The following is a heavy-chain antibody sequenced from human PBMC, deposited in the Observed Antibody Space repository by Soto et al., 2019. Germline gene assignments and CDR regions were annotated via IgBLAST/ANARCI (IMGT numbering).Heavy chain of an antibody. J-gene: IGHJ4*02. CDR3: AREGIAVAGYYFDY. CDR1: GFTFSSYS. Sequence: EVQLVESGGGLVKPGGSLRLSCAASGFTFSSYSMNWVRQAPGKGLEWVSSISSSSSYIYYADSVKGRFTISRDNAKNSLYLQMNSLRAEHTAVYYCAREGIAVAGYYFDYWGQGTLVTVSS. D-gene: IGHD6-19*01. CDR2: ISSSSSYI. V-gene: IGHV3-21*01.